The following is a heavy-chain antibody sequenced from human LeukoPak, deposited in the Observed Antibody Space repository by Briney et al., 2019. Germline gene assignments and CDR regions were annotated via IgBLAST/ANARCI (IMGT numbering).Heavy chain of an antibody. Sequence: GGSLRLSCAASGFTFSNAWMSWVRQAPGKGLEWVGRIKSKTDGGTTDYAAPVKGRFTISRDDSKNTLYLQMNSLKTEDTAVYYCTTDHVVSELLWFGEPWGQGTLVTVSS. CDR3: TTDHVVSELLWFGEP. J-gene: IGHJ4*02. D-gene: IGHD3-10*01. CDR1: GFTFSNAW. CDR2: IKSKTDGGTT. V-gene: IGHV3-15*01.